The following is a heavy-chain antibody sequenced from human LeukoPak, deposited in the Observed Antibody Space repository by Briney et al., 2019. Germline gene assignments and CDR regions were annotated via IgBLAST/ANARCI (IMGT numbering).Heavy chain of an antibody. CDR3: ARDQPGTYTLSST. Sequence: GRSLRLSCAASGFTFSNCAMHWVRQAPGKGLEWVAFISFDGSDKYYADSVKGRFTISRDNSKNTLYLQMNSLRAEDTPVYYCARDQPGTYTLSSTWGQGTLVTVSS. CDR2: ISFDGSDK. CDR1: GFTFSNCA. J-gene: IGHJ5*02. D-gene: IGHD6-19*01. V-gene: IGHV3-30-3*01.